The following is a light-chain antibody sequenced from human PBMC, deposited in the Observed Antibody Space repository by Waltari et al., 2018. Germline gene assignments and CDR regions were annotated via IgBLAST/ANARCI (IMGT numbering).Light chain of an antibody. CDR1: SSDVGSYTL. J-gene: IGLJ3*02. CDR3: SSYACSITLL. Sequence: QSALTQPASVSGSPGQSITISCTRTSSDVGSYTLVSWYQQHPGRAPKVLLYEVNRRPSGFSSLFSGSNSVNTASLTIFGFQADDEADYCFSSYACSITLLFGGGTKFIVL. V-gene: IGLV2-23*02. CDR2: EVN.